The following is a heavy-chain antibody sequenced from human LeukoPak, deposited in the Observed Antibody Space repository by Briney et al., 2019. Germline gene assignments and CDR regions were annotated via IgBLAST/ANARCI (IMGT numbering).Heavy chain of an antibody. V-gene: IGHV3-30*18. CDR1: GFTFSSYG. Sequence: PGGSLRLSCAASGFTFSSYGMHWVRQAPGKGLEWVAVVSYDGSNKYYADSVKGRFTISRDNSKNTLYLQMNSLRAEDTAVYYCAKDRGDGYNEDWGQGTLVTVSS. CDR2: VSYDGSNK. D-gene: IGHD5-24*01. CDR3: AKDRGDGYNED. J-gene: IGHJ4*02.